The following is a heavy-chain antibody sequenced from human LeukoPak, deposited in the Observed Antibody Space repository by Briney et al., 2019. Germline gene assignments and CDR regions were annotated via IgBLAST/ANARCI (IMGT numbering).Heavy chain of an antibody. Sequence: GGSLRLSCVASGFNFDVYGMAWVRQAPGKGLEWVSAITWDGASTHYADSVKGRFTISRDNPKTSLYLQMNSLRGEDTAFYYRARSNSGGWDFDYWGQGTLVTVSS. J-gene: IGHJ4*02. CDR3: ARSNSGGWDFDY. CDR1: GFNFDVYG. V-gene: IGHV3-20*04. CDR2: ITWDGAST. D-gene: IGHD6-19*01.